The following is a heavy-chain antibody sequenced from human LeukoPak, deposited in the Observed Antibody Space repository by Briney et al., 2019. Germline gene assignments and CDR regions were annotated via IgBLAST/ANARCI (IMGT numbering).Heavy chain of an antibody. CDR3: AKQPYNYYYLDV. CDR2: IVGDSSKT. Sequence: GGSLRLSCVVSGFTFSKSWMSWIRQAPGKGLEWVSTIVGDSSKTYYADSVKGRFTISRDNSNYMLFLHMNNLRAEDTAIYYCAKQPYNYYYLDVWGKGTTVTVSS. D-gene: IGHD2-21*01. V-gene: IGHV3-23*01. CDR1: GFTFSKSW. J-gene: IGHJ6*03.